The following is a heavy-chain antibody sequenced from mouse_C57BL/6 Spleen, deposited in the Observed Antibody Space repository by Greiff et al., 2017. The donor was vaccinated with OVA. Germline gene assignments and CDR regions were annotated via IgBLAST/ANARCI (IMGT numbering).Heavy chain of an antibody. V-gene: IGHV10-1*01. J-gene: IGHJ2*01. D-gene: IGHD2-3*01. Sequence: DVMLVESGGGLVQPKGSLKLSCAASGFSFNTYAMNWVRQAPGKGLEWVARIRSKSNNYATYYADSVKDRFTISRDDSESMLYLQMNNLKTEDTAMYYCVGGWDYFDYWGQGTTLTVSS. CDR2: IRSKSNNYAT. CDR3: VGGWDYFDY. CDR1: GFSFNTYA.